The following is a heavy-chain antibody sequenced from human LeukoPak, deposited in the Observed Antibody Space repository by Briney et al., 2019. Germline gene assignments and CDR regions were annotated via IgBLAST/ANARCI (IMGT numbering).Heavy chain of an antibody. CDR1: GFSFSGHW. D-gene: IGHD6-6*01. Sequence: HTGGSLRLSCTASGFSFSGHWMHWARHLPGKGLVWVSRISPTGSTTSYADSVKGRLTVSRDNAKNTLYLQVNNLRAEDTAVYYCARGPNSNWSGLDFWGQGTLLTVSS. CDR2: ISPTGSTT. V-gene: IGHV3-74*01. CDR3: ARGPNSNWSGLDF. J-gene: IGHJ4*02.